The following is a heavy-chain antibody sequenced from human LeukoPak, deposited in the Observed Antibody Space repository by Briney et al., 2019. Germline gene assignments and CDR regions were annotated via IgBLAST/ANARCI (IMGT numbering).Heavy chain of an antibody. CDR1: GFTFSNCS. CDR2: ISSSSSFI. V-gene: IGHV3-21*01. J-gene: IGHJ4*02. Sequence: PGGSLRLSCAASGFTFSNCSMNWVRQAPGKGLEWVSSISSSSSFIYYADSVKGRFTISRDNAKNSLYLQMNSLRAEDTAVYYCARDRVPDYWGQGTLVTVSS. CDR3: ARDRVPDY.